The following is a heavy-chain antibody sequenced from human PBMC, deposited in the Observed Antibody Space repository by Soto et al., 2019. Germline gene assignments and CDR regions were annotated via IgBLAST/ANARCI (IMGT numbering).Heavy chain of an antibody. CDR1: GGTFSSYA. CDR3: ARDCRDGYNGYYFDY. Sequence: GASVKVSCKASGGTFSSYAISWVRQAPGQGLEWMGGIIPIFGTANYAQKFQGRVTITADKSTSTAYMELSSLRSEDTAVYYCARDCRDGYNGYYFDYWGQGTLVTVSS. D-gene: IGHD5-12*01. CDR2: IIPIFGTA. J-gene: IGHJ4*02. V-gene: IGHV1-69*06.